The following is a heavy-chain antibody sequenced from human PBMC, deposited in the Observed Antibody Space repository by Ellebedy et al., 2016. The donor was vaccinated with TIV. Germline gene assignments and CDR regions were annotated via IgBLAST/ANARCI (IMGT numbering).Heavy chain of an antibody. CDR3: ASSVRQWLAQGGFEY. CDR1: GFTVSSKY. V-gene: IGHV3-53*01. CDR2: IHSDSNT. D-gene: IGHD6-19*01. J-gene: IGHJ4*02. Sequence: PGGSLRLSCAASGFTVSSKYMSWVRQAPGKGLEWVSVIHSDSNTYYAESVKGRFTISRDNSKNTLDLQMNNLRGEDTAVYYCASSVRQWLAQGGFEYWGQGTLVSVSS.